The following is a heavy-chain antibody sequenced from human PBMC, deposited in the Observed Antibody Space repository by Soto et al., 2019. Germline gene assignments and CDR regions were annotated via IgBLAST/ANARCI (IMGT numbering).Heavy chain of an antibody. J-gene: IGHJ1*01. D-gene: IGHD1-20*01. CDR3: ARDPRSITGTTSSEDFQH. V-gene: IGHV1-69*01. CDR2: TIPLLGIT. Sequence: QAQLMQPGAEVKKPGSSVKVSCKASGGTFSGYAINWVRQAPGQGLEWMGGTIPLLGITDYGQKFQGRITIAAAESTGTAYMDLRGLSSEDTAVYYCARDPRSITGTTSSEDFQHWGQGTLVSVSS. CDR1: GGTFSGYA.